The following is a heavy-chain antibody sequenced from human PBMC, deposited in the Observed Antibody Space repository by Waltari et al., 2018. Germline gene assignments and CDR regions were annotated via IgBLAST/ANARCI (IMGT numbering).Heavy chain of an antibody. D-gene: IGHD5-12*01. CDR3: TRHESDSGYDGDY. Sequence: IHWVRQASGKGLEWVGRIRSKINSYATAYGASVQGRFTISRDDSKNTAYLQMNTLKTDDTAVYYCTRHESDSGYDGDYWGQGTLVTVSS. V-gene: IGHV3-73*01. J-gene: IGHJ4*02. CDR2: IRSKINSYAT.